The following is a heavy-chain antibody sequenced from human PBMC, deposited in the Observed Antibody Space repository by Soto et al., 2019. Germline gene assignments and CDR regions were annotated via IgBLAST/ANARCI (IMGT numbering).Heavy chain of an antibody. CDR3: ARAAAAMWGYYYYGMDV. CDR1: GGTFSSYT. V-gene: IGHV5-10-1*01. D-gene: IGHD2-2*01. CDR2: IDPSDSYT. Sequence: KVSCKASGGTFSSYTISWVRQMPGKGLEWMGRIDPSDSYTNYSPSFQGHVTISVDKSISTAYLQWSSLKASDTAMYYCARAAAAMWGYYYYGMDVWGQGTTVTVSS. J-gene: IGHJ6*02.